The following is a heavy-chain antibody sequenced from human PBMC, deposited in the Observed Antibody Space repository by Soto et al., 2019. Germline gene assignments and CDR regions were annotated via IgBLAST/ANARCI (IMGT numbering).Heavy chain of an antibody. CDR2: IYWDDDK. D-gene: IGHD3-9*01. J-gene: IGHJ4*02. Sequence: QIILKESGPTLVKPTQTLTLTCTFSGFSLSTSGVGVGWIRQPPGKALEWLALIYWDDDKRYSPSLKSRLTXTXDTSKTQVVLTMTNMDPVDTATYYCAHSYRLVPNDYWGQGTLVTVSS. V-gene: IGHV2-5*02. CDR3: AHSYRLVPNDY. CDR1: GFSLSTSGVG.